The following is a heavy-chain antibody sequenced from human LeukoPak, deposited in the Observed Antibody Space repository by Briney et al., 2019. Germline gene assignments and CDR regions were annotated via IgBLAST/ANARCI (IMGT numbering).Heavy chain of an antibody. CDR3: AREEPGYCSSTSCPAFDY. J-gene: IGHJ4*02. D-gene: IGHD2-2*01. V-gene: IGHV3-7*01. CDR2: IKQDGSKK. CDR1: GFTLSSYW. Sequence: GSLRLSCEVSGFTLSSYWMSWVRQAPGKGLEWVANIKQDGSKKYYVDSVKGRFTISRDNAKNSLYLQMNSLRAEDTAVYYCAREEPGYCSSTSCPAFDYWGQGTLVTVSS.